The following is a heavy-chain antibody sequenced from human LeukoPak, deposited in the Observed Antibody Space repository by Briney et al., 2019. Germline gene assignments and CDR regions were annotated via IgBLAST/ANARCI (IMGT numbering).Heavy chain of an antibody. Sequence: GGSLRLSCAASGFTFSSYEMNLVRQAPGKGLEWVSYISSSGSTIYYADSVKGRFTISRDNAKNSLYLQMNSLRAEDTAVYYCARTFMVRGDANDYWGQGTLVTVSS. CDR2: ISSSGSTI. J-gene: IGHJ4*02. CDR3: ARTFMVRGDANDY. CDR1: GFTFSSYE. V-gene: IGHV3-48*03. D-gene: IGHD3-10*01.